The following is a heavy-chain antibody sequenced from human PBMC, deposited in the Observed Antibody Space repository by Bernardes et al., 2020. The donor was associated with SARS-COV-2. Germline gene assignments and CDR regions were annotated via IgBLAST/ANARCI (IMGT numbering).Heavy chain of an antibody. CDR1: GFTFSSYS. V-gene: IGHV3-48*01. Sequence: GGSLRLSCAASGFTFSSYSMNWVRQAPGKGLEWVSYISSSSSTIYYADSVKGRFTISRDNAKNSLYLQMNSLRVEDTAVYYCVRRFCAVSSACGNFYGMGVWGQGTTVTVSS. CDR3: VRRFCAVSSACGNFYGMGV. D-gene: IGHD6-19*01. CDR2: ISSSSSTI. J-gene: IGHJ6*02.